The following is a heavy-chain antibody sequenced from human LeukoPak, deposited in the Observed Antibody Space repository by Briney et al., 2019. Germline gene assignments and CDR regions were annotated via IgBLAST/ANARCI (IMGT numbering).Heavy chain of an antibody. V-gene: IGHV3-23*01. D-gene: IGHD3-10*01. CDR3: AKGSSAIRPYYFDY. CDR1: GFTFSSYA. Sequence: GGSLRLSCAASGFTFSSYAMTWVRQAPGKGLGWLSAISGGGDSTWYADSVKGRFTISRDNSKNTLSLQMNSLRAEDTTVYYCAKGSSAIRPYYFDYRGQGILVTVSS. CDR2: ISGGGDST. J-gene: IGHJ4*02.